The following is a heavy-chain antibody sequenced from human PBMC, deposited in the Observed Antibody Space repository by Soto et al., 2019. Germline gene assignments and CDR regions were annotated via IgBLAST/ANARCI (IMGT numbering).Heavy chain of an antibody. V-gene: IGHV4-31*02. J-gene: IGHJ6*02. D-gene: IGHD2-8*02. CDR3: ARDNPPEKYGGVFNYYGMDV. Sequence: WTWIRQHPGQGLEWLGYISHSGTTYYSPSLKSRISMSLDTSRNQFSLKLTSVTAADTGVYYCARDNPPEKYGGVFNYYGMDVWGQGTTVTVSS. CDR2: ISHSGTT.